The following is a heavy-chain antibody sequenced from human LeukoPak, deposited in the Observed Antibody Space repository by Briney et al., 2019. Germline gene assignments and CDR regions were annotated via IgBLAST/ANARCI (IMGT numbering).Heavy chain of an antibody. V-gene: IGHV4-39*01. CDR2: VYYSGRT. J-gene: IGHJ4*02. CDR3: ASHLEGITIFGVVSYYFDY. CDR1: GDSISSSSYY. D-gene: IGHD3-3*01. Sequence: LETLSATCTVSGDSISSSSYYWGWIRQPPGKGREWIGSVYYSGRTYYKQSLRSRVTKSVDTSTKQCSLKLSSVTAADTAVYYCASHLEGITIFGVVSYYFDYWGQGTLVTVSS.